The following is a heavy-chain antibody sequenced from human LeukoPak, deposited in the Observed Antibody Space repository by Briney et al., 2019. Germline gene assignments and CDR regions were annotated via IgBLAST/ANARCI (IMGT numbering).Heavy chain of an antibody. D-gene: IGHD2-2*01. CDR2: INPNNGDT. CDR1: GFTFTDYY. J-gene: IGHJ4*02. V-gene: IGHV1-2*02. Sequence: ASVKVSCKASGFTFTDYYIQWVRQAHGQGLEWMGWINPNNGDTKYAQKFQGLVTMSRDTSISTAYMELSRLTSDDTAIYYCARTKPPCSSCLLLDYWGQGTLVTVSS. CDR3: ARTKPPCSSCLLLDY.